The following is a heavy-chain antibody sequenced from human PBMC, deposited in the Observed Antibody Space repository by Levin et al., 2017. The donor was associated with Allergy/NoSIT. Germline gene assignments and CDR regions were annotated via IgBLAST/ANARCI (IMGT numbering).Heavy chain of an antibody. D-gene: IGHD2-2*01. CDR1: GASFNDYC. V-gene: IGHV4-34*01. J-gene: IGHJ4*02. CDR3: MRGYGRDCGSTTCAGVGDY. CDR2: ITQSGRT. Sequence: TSETLSLTCDVYGASFNDYCWSWIRQPPGKGLEWIGDITQSGRTDYNSSLKSRVTISRDTSKSQVSLKLTSVTAADAAVYYCMRGYGRDCGSTTCAGVGDYWGQGTLVTVSS.